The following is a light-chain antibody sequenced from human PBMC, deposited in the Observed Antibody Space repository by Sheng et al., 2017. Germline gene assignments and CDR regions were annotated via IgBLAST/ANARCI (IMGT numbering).Light chain of an antibody. CDR3: QQYYTTPYT. Sequence: DIQMTQSPSSLSASVGDRVTITCRASQGISTSLAWYQQKPGKAPKLLLFDASRLESGVPSRFSGSGSGTDYTLTISSLQPKDFATYYCQQYYTTPYTFGQGYQAGDQT. V-gene: IGKV1-NL1*01. CDR1: QGISTS. J-gene: IGKJ2*01. CDR2: DAS.